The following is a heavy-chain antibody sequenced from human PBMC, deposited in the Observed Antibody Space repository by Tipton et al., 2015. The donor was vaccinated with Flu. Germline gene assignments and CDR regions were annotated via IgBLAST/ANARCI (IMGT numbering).Heavy chain of an antibody. J-gene: IGHJ5*02. D-gene: IGHD1-26*01. CDR1: GYSISSGYY. Sequence: TLSLTCTVSGYSISSGYYWGWIRQPPGKGLEWIGSIYHSGSTYYNPSLKSRATISVDTSKNQFSLKLSSVTAADTAVYYCARVLQWELRRGWFDPWGQGTLVTVSS. CDR2: IYHSGST. CDR3: ARVLQWELRRGWFDP. V-gene: IGHV4-38-2*02.